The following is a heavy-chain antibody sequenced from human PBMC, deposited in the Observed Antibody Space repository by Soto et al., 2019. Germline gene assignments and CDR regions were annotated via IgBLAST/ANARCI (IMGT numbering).Heavy chain of an antibody. J-gene: IGHJ5*02. CDR1: GFTFSSYA. CDR2: ISYDGSNK. V-gene: IGHV3-30-3*01. Sequence: QVQLVESGGGVVQPGRSLRLSCAASGFTFSSYAMHWVRQAPGKGLEWVAVISYDGSNKYYADSVKGRFTISRDNSKNTLYLQINSLRAEDTAVYYCANIPIGDRGYGGWFEPWGQGTLVTVSS. CDR3: ANIPIGDRGYGGWFEP. D-gene: IGHD5-18*01.